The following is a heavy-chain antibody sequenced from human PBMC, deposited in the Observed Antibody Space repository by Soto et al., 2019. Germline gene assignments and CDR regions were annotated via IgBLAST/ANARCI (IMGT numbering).Heavy chain of an antibody. V-gene: IGHV1-18*01. Sequence: VASVKVSCKASGYTFTSYGISWVRQAPGQGLEWMGWISAYNGNTNYAQKLQGRVTMTTDTSTSTAYMELRSLRSDDTAVYYCARDVKQWLAPFYYYGMDVWGQGTKVTVSS. CDR3: ARDVKQWLAPFYYYGMDV. CDR1: GYTFTSYG. D-gene: IGHD6-19*01. J-gene: IGHJ6*02. CDR2: ISAYNGNT.